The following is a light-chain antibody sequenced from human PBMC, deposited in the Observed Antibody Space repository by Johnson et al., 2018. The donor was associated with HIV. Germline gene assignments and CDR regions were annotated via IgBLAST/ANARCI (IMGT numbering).Light chain of an antibody. CDR3: GTWDSSLSAYV. Sequence: QSVLTQPPSVSAAPGQKVIISCSGSSSNIGKNYVSWYQQVPGTAPKLLIYENNKRPSGIPDRFSGSKSGTSATLGITGHQTGDEADYYCGTWDSSLSAYVVGTGTKVTVL. CDR2: ENN. J-gene: IGLJ1*01. V-gene: IGLV1-51*02. CDR1: SSNIGKNY.